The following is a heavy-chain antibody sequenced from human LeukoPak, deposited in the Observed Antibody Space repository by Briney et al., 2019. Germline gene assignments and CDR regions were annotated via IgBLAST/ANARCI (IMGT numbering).Heavy chain of an antibody. J-gene: IGHJ4*02. V-gene: IGHV5-51*01. CDR2: IYPGDSDT. CDR1: GFRISNYW. CDR3: AARSGYSSSWSESFNY. Sequence: GESLKISCKASGFRISNYWIGWVRHMPGKGLEWMGIIYPGDSDTRYIPSFQGQVTISVDKSISTAYLQWSSLKASDTAMYYRAARSGYSSSWSESFNYWGQGTLVSVSS. D-gene: IGHD6-13*01.